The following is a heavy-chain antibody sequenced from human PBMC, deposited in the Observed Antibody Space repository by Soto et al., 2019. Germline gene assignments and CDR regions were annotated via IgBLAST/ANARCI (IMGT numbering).Heavy chain of an antibody. CDR2: IYYSGST. Sequence: QVQLQESGPGLVKPSQTLSLTCTVSGGSISSGGYYWSWIRQHPGKGLEWIGYIYYSGSTYYNPSLESRVTISVDTSKNQFSLKLSSVTAADTAVYYCARESEGELRGWFDPWGQGTLVTVSS. CDR3: ARESEGELRGWFDP. D-gene: IGHD1-7*01. V-gene: IGHV4-31*03. CDR1: GGSISSGGYY. J-gene: IGHJ5*02.